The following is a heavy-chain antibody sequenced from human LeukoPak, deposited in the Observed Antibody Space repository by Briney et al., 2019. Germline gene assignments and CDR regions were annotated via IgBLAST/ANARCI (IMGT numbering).Heavy chain of an antibody. CDR3: ARCRDVLLLWFGESAYYFDY. V-gene: IGHV1-2*02. CDR2: INPNSGGT. J-gene: IGHJ4*02. D-gene: IGHD3-10*01. Sequence: GASVKVSCKASGYTFTGYYMHWVRQAPGQGLEWMGWINPNSGGTNYAQKFQGRVTMTRDTSISTAYMELSRLRSDDTAVYYCARCRDVLLLWFGESAYYFDYWGQGTLVTVSS. CDR1: GYTFTGYY.